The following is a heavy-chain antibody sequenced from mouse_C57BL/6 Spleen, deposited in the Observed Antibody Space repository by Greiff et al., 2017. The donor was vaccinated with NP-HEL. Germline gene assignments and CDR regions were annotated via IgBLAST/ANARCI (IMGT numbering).Heavy chain of an antibody. CDR2: IRNKANGYTT. J-gene: IGHJ1*03. D-gene: IGHD2-4*01. CDR1: GFTFTDYY. CDR3: ARSSTMINPWYFDV. Sequence: EVQLVESGGGLVQPGGSLSLSCAASGFTFTDYYMSWVRQPPGKALEWLGFIRNKANGYTTEYSASVKGRFTISRDNSQSILYLQMNALRAEDSATYYCARSSTMINPWYFDVWGTGTTVTVSS. V-gene: IGHV7-3*01.